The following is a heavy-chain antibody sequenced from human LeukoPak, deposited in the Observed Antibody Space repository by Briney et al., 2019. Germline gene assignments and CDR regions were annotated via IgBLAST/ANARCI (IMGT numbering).Heavy chain of an antibody. CDR3: VRAPIVVVPAATDDYYYYGMDV. D-gene: IGHD2-2*01. CDR2: IYYSGST. Sequence: PSETLSLTCTVSGGSISSYYWSWIRQPPGKGLEWIGYIYYSGSTNYNPSLKSRVTISVDTSKNQFSLKLSSVTAADTAVYYCVRAPIVVVPAATDDYYYYGMDVWGRGTTVTVSS. V-gene: IGHV4-59*01. J-gene: IGHJ6*02. CDR1: GGSISSYY.